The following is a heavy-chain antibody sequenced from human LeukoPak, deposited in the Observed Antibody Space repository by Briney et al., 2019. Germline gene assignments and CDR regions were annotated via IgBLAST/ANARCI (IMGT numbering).Heavy chain of an antibody. V-gene: IGHV3-48*01. CDR3: AIDSTYYDFLSGFPRFDY. Sequence: PGGSLRLSCAASGFTFNSYSMNWVRQAPRKGLEWVSYISSSSSTIYYADSVKGRFTITSENAKNSLYLQMNSLRAEDTAVYYCAIDSTYYDFLSGFPRFDYWGQGTLVTVSS. CDR2: ISSSSSTI. D-gene: IGHD3-3*01. J-gene: IGHJ4*02. CDR1: GFTFNSYS.